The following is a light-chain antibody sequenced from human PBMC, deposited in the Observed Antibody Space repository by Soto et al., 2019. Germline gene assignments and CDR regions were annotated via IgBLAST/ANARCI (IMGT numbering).Light chain of an antibody. V-gene: IGKV1-12*02. CDR1: QGIGSW. Sequence: DIQMTQSPSSVSASVGDRVTITCLASQGIGSWLAWYQQKAGKAPKLLMYAASNLQSGVTSRFSGSGSGTDFTLTISSLQPEDFATYYCQQANSFPFTFGGGTKVEIK. J-gene: IGKJ4*01. CDR2: AAS. CDR3: QQANSFPFT.